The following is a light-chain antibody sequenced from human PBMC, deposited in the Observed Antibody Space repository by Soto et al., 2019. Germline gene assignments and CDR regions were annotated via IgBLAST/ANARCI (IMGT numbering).Light chain of an antibody. V-gene: IGLV2-8*01. CDR1: SGDVGGYTY. Sequence: QSVLTQPPSASESPGQSVTISCTGVSGDVGGYTYVSWYQHYPGKAPKLLIYEVSKRPQGVPDRFTGSKSGNTASLTVSGLQPDDEAYYYCCSSGGSTNYVFGTGTKVTVL. J-gene: IGLJ1*01. CDR2: EVS. CDR3: CSSGGSTNYV.